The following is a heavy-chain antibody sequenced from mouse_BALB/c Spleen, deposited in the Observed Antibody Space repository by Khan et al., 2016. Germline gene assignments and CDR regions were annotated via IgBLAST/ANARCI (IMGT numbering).Heavy chain of an antibody. CDR2: IRNKANGYTT. CDR1: GFTFTDYY. Sequence: EVELVESGGGLVQPGGSLRLSCATSGFTFTDYYMSWVRQPPGKALEWLGFIRNKANGYTTEYSASVKGQFTISRDNSQSILYLQMNTLRAEDSATYYCARGYSLLSYFDYWGQGTTLTVSS. CDR3: ARGYSLLSYFDY. D-gene: IGHD2-12*01. V-gene: IGHV7-3*02. J-gene: IGHJ2*01.